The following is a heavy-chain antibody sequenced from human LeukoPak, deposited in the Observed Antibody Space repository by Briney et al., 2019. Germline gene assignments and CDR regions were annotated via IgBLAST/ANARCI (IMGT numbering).Heavy chain of an antibody. CDR3: ARQRWIQLWYFDY. CDR2: IKQDGTEK. D-gene: IGHD5-18*01. V-gene: IGHV3-7*05. Sequence: PGGSLRLSCAASGLTFNNYWMSWVRQAPGKGLEWVANIKQDGTEKNYVDSVKGRFTISRDNTRNSLYLQMKSLRADDAAVYCCARQRWIQLWYFDYWGQGALVTVSS. J-gene: IGHJ4*02. CDR1: GLTFNNYW.